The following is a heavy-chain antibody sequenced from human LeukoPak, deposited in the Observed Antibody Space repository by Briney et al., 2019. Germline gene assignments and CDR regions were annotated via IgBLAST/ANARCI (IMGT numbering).Heavy chain of an antibody. J-gene: IGHJ4*02. CDR1: GFTFSDYY. D-gene: IGHD4-17*01. CDR2: ISSSGSTM. CDR3: ARGAVDDYGDYYFDH. Sequence: GGSLRLSCAASGFTFSDYYMSWIRQAPGKGLEWVSYISSSGSTMYYADSVKGRFTISRDNAKNSLYLQMNSLRAEDTAVYYCARGAVDDYGDYYFDHWGQGTLVTVSS. V-gene: IGHV3-11*04.